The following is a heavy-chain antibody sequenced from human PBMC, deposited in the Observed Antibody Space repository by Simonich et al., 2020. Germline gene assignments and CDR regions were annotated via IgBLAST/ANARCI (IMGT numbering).Heavy chain of an antibody. CDR2: ISAYKGTT. CDR3: ARASRGTWWYYYFDY. Sequence: QVQLVQSGAEVKKPGASVTVSCKASGYTFTSYVISWVGQAPGQGLEWRGWISAYKGTTNDDQKLQGRVTMPTDTSTSTAYMELRSLRSDDTAVYYCARASRGTWWYYYFDYWGQGTLVTVSS. J-gene: IGHJ4*02. D-gene: IGHD2-15*01. V-gene: IGHV1-18*01. CDR1: GYTFTSYV.